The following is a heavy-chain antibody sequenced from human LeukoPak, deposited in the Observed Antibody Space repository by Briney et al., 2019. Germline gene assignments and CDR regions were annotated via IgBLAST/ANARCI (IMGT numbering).Heavy chain of an antibody. J-gene: IGHJ2*01. CDR2: ISSTGTYT. CDR3: AKDADTATIIYWYFDL. D-gene: IGHD5-18*01. V-gene: IGHV3-11*05. Sequence: PGGSLRLSCAASGFTFSDFYMSWIRQAPGKGLEWVSFISSTGTYTTYADSVKGRFTISRDNAKNSHYLQMDSLRAEDTAVYYCAKDADTATIIYWYFDLWGRGTLVTVSS. CDR1: GFTFSDFY.